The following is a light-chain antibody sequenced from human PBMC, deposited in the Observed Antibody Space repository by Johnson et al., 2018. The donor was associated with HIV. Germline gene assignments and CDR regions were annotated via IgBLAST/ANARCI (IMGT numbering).Light chain of an antibody. V-gene: IGLV1-51*01. CDR2: DND. J-gene: IGLJ1*01. CDR1: SSNIGNNY. CDR3: GTWDNSPAFV. Sequence: QSVLTQPPSVSAAPGQKVTISCSGSSSNIGNNYVSWYQQVPGTAPKLLIYDNDERPSGIPDRFSGSKSGASATLGITGLQTGDEANYYCGTWDNSPAFVFGSGTKVTVL.